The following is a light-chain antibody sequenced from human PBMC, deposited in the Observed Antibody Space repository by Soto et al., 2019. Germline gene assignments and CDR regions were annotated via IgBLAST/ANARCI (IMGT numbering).Light chain of an antibody. Sequence: QSALTQPASMSGSPGQSITISCTGTSSDVGSYNLVSWYQQHPGKAPKLMIYEGSKRPSGVSNRFSGSKSGNTASLTISGLQAEDEADYYCCSYAGSSTVFGGGTQLTVL. CDR3: CSYAGSSTV. V-gene: IGLV2-23*01. CDR1: SSDVGSYNL. CDR2: EGS. J-gene: IGLJ2*01.